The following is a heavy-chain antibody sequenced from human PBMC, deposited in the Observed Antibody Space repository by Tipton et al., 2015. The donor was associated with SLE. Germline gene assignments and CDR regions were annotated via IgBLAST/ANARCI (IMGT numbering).Heavy chain of an antibody. D-gene: IGHD6-13*01. CDR1: GGSISSSSYY. J-gene: IGHJ4*02. CDR3: ARESYSPYYFDY. Sequence: TLSLTCTVSGGSISSSSYYWGWIRQPPGKGLEWIGSIYYSGSTNYNPSLKSRVTISVDTSKNQFSLKLSSVTAADTAVYYCARESYSPYYFDYWGQGTLVTVSS. CDR2: IYYSGST. V-gene: IGHV4-39*07.